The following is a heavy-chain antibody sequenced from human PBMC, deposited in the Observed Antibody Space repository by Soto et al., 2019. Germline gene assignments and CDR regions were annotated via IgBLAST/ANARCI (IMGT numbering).Heavy chain of an antibody. CDR1: GGSTSSYS. D-gene: IGHD3-22*01. J-gene: IGHJ4*02. V-gene: IGHV4-30-2*01. CDR2: IYHSGST. Sequence: SETLSLTCTVSGGSTSSYSWSWIRQPPGKGLEWIGYIYHSGSTYYNPSLKSRVTISVDRSKNQFSLKLSSVTAADTAVYYCARDQSDSSGRYFDYWGQGTLVTVSS. CDR3: ARDQSDSSGRYFDY.